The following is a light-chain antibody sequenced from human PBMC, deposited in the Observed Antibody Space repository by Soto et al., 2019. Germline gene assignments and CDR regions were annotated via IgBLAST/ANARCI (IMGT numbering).Light chain of an antibody. CDR2: AVS. Sequence: DIQMTQSPSSVSASVGDRVTITCRASQKISNFLNWYQHKPGKAPTLLIYAVSSLQSGVPSRFSGSGSETEFTLTISNLQPEDCDAYYCQQSFSTPVYTFGQGTKLEIK. V-gene: IGKV1-39*01. CDR3: QQSFSTPVYT. CDR1: QKISNF. J-gene: IGKJ2*01.